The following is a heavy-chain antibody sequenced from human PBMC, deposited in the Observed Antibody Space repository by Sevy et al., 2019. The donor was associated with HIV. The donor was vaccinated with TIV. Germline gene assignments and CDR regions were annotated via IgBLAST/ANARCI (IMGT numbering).Heavy chain of an antibody. CDR3: PRERGGAASRFDY. CDR2: ITSKSFGGTK. J-gene: IGHJ4*02. CDR1: GFTFADYP. Sequence: GGSLRLSCTASGFTFADYPINWLRQAPGKGLEWVGFITSKSFGGTKEYAASVKGRFTISRDDSKSIAYLQMNSLKAEDTAVYYCPRERGGAASRFDYWGQGTLVTVSS. D-gene: IGHD6-13*01. V-gene: IGHV3-49*03.